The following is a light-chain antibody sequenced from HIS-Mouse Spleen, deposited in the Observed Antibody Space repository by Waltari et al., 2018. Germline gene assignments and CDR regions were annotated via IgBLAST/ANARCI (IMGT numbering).Light chain of an antibody. CDR2: SNN. J-gene: IGLJ1*01. Sequence: QSVLTQPPSASGTPGQRVTIPCSGSSSNIGSNTVNWYQQLPGTAPKLLIYSNNQRPSGVPDRFSGSKSGTSASLAISGLQSEDEADYYCAAWDDSLNCYVFGTGTKVTVL. CDR3: AAWDDSLNCYV. CDR1: SSNIGSNT. V-gene: IGLV1-44*01.